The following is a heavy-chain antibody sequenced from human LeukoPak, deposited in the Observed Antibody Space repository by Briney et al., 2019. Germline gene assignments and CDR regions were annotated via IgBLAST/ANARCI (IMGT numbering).Heavy chain of an antibody. V-gene: IGHV1-2*02. CDR2: INPNRCET. Sequence: MGWINPNRCETNYAPKFQGRVTMTRDTSISTAYMEVTRLTSDDTAIYYCARVLGSRVDPWGQGTLVTVSS. J-gene: IGHJ5*02. CDR3: ARVLGSRVDP.